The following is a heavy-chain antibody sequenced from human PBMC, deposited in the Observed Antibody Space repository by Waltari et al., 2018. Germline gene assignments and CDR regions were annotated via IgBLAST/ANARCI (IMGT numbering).Heavy chain of an antibody. V-gene: IGHV3-7*01. CDR1: GPRFSHYW. D-gene: IGHD6-13*01. J-gene: IGHJ4*02. CDR2: IKQDGSEK. CDR3: TRGGRDSSWYWRD. Sequence: EVQLVESGGGLAQPGGSLRLSCAASGPRFSHYWMTWVRQASGKGPEWVANIKQDGSEKYYMDSVKGRFTISRDNAKNSLYLQMNNLRVEDTAVYYCTRGGRDSSWYWRDWGQGTLVTVSS.